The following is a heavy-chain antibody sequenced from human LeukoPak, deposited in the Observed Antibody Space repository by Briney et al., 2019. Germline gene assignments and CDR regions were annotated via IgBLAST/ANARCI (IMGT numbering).Heavy chain of an antibody. CDR3: AREASGNYYVFDS. J-gene: IGHJ4*02. D-gene: IGHD1-26*01. V-gene: IGHV3-11*04. CDR2: ITNSGRST. Sequence: GGSLRLSCEASGFSFSNYFMSWIRQAPGKGVEWVSYITNSGRSTNYADAVKGRFTISRDNVKKSVYLEMTDLRAEDTAVYYCAREASGNYYVFDSWGQGTLVTVSS. CDR1: GFSFSNYF.